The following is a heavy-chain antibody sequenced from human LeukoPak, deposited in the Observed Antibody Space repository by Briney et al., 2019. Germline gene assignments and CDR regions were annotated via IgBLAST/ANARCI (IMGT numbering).Heavy chain of an antibody. D-gene: IGHD3-10*01. Sequence: SETLSLTCTVSGGSISSYYWSWIRQPAGKGLEWIGRIYTSGSTNYNPSLKSRVTMSVDTSKNQFSLKLSSVTAADTAVYYCARGRVPGFSGGKDYYYYMDVWGKGTTVTVSS. CDR1: GGSISSYY. V-gene: IGHV4-4*07. J-gene: IGHJ6*03. CDR3: ARGRVPGFSGGKDYYYYMDV. CDR2: IYTSGST.